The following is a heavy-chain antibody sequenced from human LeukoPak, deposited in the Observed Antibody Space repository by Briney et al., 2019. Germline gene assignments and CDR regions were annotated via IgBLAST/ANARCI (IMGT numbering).Heavy chain of an antibody. Sequence: ASVKVSCKASVYTFTGYYMHWVRQAPGQGLEWMGWINPNSGGTNYAQKFQGRVTMTRDTSISTAYMELSRLRSDDTAVYYCASNVLLWFGELIDYWGQGTLVTVSS. CDR2: INPNSGGT. V-gene: IGHV1-2*02. D-gene: IGHD3-10*01. CDR1: VYTFTGYY. CDR3: ASNVLLWFGELIDY. J-gene: IGHJ4*02.